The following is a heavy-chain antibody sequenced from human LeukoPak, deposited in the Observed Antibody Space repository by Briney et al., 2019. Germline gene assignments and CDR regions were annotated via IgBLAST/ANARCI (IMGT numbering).Heavy chain of an antibody. J-gene: IGHJ4*02. CDR3: AKDQWQAGGFDY. CDR2: ISGDGGST. V-gene: IGHV3-43*02. CDR1: GFTFDEYG. D-gene: IGHD6-19*01. Sequence: GGSLRLSCAASGFTFDEYGMHWVRQAPGKGLEWVSLISGDGGSTFYADSVKGRFTISRDNSKDSLYLQMNRLRTEDTALYYCAKDQWQAGGFDYWGQGTLVTVSS.